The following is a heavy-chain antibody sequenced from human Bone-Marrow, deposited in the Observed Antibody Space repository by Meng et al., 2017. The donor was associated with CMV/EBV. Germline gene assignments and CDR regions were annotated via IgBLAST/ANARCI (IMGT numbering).Heavy chain of an antibody. D-gene: IGHD2-2*02. V-gene: IGHV1-69*02. CDR3: ASFCSSTSCYTRWCDP. CDR1: GYTFTSYY. Sequence: SVKVSCKASGYTFTSYYMHWVRQAPGQGLEWMGRIIPILGIANYAQKFQGRVTITADKSTSTAYMELSSLRSEDTAVYYCASFCSSTSCYTRWCDPWGQGNLVNVAS. J-gene: IGHJ5*02. CDR2: IIPILGIA.